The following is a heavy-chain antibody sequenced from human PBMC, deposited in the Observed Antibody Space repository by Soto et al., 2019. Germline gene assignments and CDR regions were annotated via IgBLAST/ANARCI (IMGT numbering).Heavy chain of an antibody. D-gene: IGHD6-13*01. V-gene: IGHV1-46*01. CDR1: GYTFTSYY. CDR2: INPSGGST. CDR3: ATETLAAAGFDY. Sequence: ASVKVSCKASGYTFTSYYMHWVRQAPGQGLEWMGIINPSGGSTSYAQKFQGRVTMTRDTSTSTVYMELSSPRSEDTAVYYCATETLAAAGFDYWGQGTLVTVSS. J-gene: IGHJ4*02.